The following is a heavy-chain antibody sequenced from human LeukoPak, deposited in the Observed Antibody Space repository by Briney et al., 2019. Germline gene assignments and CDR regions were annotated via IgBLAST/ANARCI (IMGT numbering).Heavy chain of an antibody. J-gene: IGHJ4*02. V-gene: IGHV3-23*01. D-gene: IGHD1-14*01. CDR3: AKDRGSIRNPFDY. Sequence: GGSLRLSRAASGFTFSSYAMSWVRQAPGKGLEWVSAISGSGGSTYYADSVKGWFTISRDNSKNTLYLQMNSLRAEDTAVYYCAKDRGSIRNPFDYWGQGTLVTVSS. CDR1: GFTFSSYA. CDR2: ISGSGGST.